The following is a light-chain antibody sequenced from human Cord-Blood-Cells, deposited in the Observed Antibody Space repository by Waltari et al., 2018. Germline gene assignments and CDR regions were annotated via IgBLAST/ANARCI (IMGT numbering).Light chain of an antibody. CDR2: YDE. J-gene: IGLJ3*02. CDR3: AAWDDSLNGWV. CDR1: SSNIGNNA. Sequence: QSVLTQPPSVSEAPRQRVTISCSGSSSNIGNNAVNWYQQLPGQAPKLLIYYDELLPSGVSERFSGSKSGTSASLAISGVQSGDEADYYWAAWDDSLNGWVFGGGTKLTVL. V-gene: IGLV1-36*01.